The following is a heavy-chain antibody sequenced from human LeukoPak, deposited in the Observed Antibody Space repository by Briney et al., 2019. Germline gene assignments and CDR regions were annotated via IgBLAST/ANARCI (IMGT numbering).Heavy chain of an antibody. CDR1: GFAFSGSP. D-gene: IGHD1-7*01. J-gene: IGHJ5*02. CDR2: MRDKANNYAT. Sequence: GGSLKLSCAASGFAFSGSPIHWVRQASGQGLEWVGRMRDKANNYATVYAAAGKGRFTISRDDSKNTAFLQMNSLKTEDTAVYYCTTDLRETRTFGPWGQGTLVTVSS. V-gene: IGHV3-73*01. CDR3: TTDLRETRTFGP.